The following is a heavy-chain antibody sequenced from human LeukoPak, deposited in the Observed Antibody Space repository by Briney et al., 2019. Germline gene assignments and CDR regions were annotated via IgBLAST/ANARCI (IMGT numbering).Heavy chain of an antibody. D-gene: IGHD2-15*01. Sequence: PSQTLSLTCTVSGASISSGGYYWTWIRQHPGKGLEWIGYIYYSGSTYYNPSLKSRVTISVDTSKNQFSLKLSSVTAADTAVYYCARDNCSGGSCYSDYWGQGTLVTVS. V-gene: IGHV4-31*03. CDR3: ARDNCSGGSCYSDY. J-gene: IGHJ4*02. CDR1: GASISSGGYY. CDR2: IYYSGST.